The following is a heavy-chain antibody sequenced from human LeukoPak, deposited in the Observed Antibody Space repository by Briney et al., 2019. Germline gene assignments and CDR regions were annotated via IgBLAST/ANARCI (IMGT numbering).Heavy chain of an antibody. Sequence: SETLSLTCTVSGGSISGDYWSWIRQPPGKGLEWIGYIYYTGSTNYNPSLKSRVTISIDTSKNQFSLKLSSVTAADTAVYYCARQRDDRFDLWGQGTLVTVSS. CDR3: ARQRDDRFDL. CDR1: GGSISGDY. D-gene: IGHD1-1*01. V-gene: IGHV4-59*08. CDR2: IYYTGST. J-gene: IGHJ5*02.